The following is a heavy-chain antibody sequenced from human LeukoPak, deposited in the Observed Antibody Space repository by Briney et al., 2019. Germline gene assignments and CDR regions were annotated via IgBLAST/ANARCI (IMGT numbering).Heavy chain of an antibody. J-gene: IGHJ5*02. D-gene: IGHD3-3*01. Sequence: PGGPLSLSWPAPGFTLSTYGMHWVRKPPGKGLEWVAHIRSDENYKHYADSVKGRFTISRDNSKNTVYVQMNSLRPEDTAVYYCAKDAHWSADHWGQGTLVTVSS. V-gene: IGHV3-30*02. CDR1: GFTLSTYG. CDR2: IRSDENYK. CDR3: AKDAHWSADH.